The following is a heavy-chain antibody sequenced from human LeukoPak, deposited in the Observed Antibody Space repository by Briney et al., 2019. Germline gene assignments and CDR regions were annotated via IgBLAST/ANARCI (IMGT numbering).Heavy chain of an antibody. V-gene: IGHV3-30*18. Sequence: PGGSLRLSCAASGFTFSSYGMHWVRQAPGKGLEWVAVISYDGGNKYYADSVKGRFTISRDNSKNTLYLQMNSLRAEDTAVYYCAKDETANYDFWSGYCHYWGQGTLVTVSS. CDR1: GFTFSSYG. D-gene: IGHD3-3*01. J-gene: IGHJ4*02. CDR3: AKDETANYDFWSGYCHY. CDR2: ISYDGGNK.